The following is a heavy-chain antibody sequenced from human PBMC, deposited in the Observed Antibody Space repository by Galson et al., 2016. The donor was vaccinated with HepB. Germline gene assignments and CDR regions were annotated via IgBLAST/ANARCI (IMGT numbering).Heavy chain of an antibody. CDR2: ITISGDYR. J-gene: IGHJ4*02. V-gene: IGHV3-23*01. D-gene: IGHD6-19*01. Sequence: SLRLSCAASGFTFSSYAMSWVRQAPGKGLEWVSAITISGDYRYYADTVKGRITISRDNSKNTLYLQMTSLRAEDTAVYYCAKDLIAVAGPYFDSWGQGTLVTVSS. CDR3: AKDLIAVAGPYFDS. CDR1: GFTFSSYA.